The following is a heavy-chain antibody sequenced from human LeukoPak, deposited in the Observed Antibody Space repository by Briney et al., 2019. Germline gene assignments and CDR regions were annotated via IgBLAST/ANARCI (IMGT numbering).Heavy chain of an antibody. J-gene: IGHJ6*04. V-gene: IGHV3-30*18. CDR3: AKDLSEDILTGNYVRWGYMDV. CDR2: ISYDGSNK. Sequence: PGRSLRLSCAASGFTFSSYGMHWVRQAPGKGLEWVAVISYDGSNKYYADSVKGRFTISRDNSKNTLFLQMNSLRAEDTAAYYCAKDLSEDILTGNYVRWGYMDVWGKGTTVTVSS. CDR1: GFTFSSYG. D-gene: IGHD3-9*01.